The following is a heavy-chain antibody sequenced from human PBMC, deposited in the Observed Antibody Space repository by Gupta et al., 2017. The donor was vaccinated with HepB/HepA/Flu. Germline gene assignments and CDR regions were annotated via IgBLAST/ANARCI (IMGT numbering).Heavy chain of an antibody. D-gene: IGHD6-19*01. CDR1: GGSISSSSYY. CDR2: IYYSGST. V-gene: IGHV4-39*01. CDR3: ARHRGAEEIAVALAAYYFDY. Sequence: QLQLQESGPGLVKPSETLSLTCTVSGGSISSSSYYWGWIRQPPGKGLEWIGSIYYSGSTYYNPSLKSRVTISVDTSKNQFSLKLSSVTAADTAVYYCARHRGAEEIAVALAAYYFDYWGQGTLVTVSS. J-gene: IGHJ4*02.